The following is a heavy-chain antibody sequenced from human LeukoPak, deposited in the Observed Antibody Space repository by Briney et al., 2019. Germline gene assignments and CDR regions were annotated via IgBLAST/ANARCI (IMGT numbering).Heavy chain of an antibody. Sequence: SVKVSCKASGGTFSSYAISWVRQAPGQGLEWMGGIIPIFGTANYAQKFQGRVTITTDESTSTAYMELSSLRAEDTAVYYCARAVGATIQRTPDYWGQGTLVTVSS. J-gene: IGHJ4*02. V-gene: IGHV1-69*05. CDR3: ARAVGATIQRTPDY. CDR2: IIPIFGTA. D-gene: IGHD1-26*01. CDR1: GGTFSSYA.